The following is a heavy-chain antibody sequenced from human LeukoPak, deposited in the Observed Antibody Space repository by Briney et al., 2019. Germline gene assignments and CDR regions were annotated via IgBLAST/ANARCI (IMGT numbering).Heavy chain of an antibody. V-gene: IGHV3-23*01. J-gene: IGHJ5*02. D-gene: IGHD3-10*01. CDR2: ISGSGGST. CDR1: GFSFSSYA. CDR3: AKPGFSAWQDSDP. Sequence: GGSLRLSCAASGFSFSSYAMSWVRQAPGKGLEWASSISGSGGSTYYADSVKGRFTISRDNSKNTLYLQMNSLRAEDTAVYYCAKPGFSAWQDSDPWGQGTLVTVSS.